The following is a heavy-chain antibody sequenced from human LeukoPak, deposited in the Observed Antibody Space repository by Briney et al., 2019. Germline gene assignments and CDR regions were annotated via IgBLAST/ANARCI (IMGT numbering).Heavy chain of an antibody. Sequence: GGSLRLSCAASGFTFSSYWMSWVRQAPGKGLEWVANIKQDGSEKYYVDSVKGRSTISRDNAKNSLYLQMNSLRAEDTAVYYCAREGDYYDSSGPIKLTDYWGQGTLVTVSS. D-gene: IGHD3-22*01. CDR1: GFTFSSYW. J-gene: IGHJ4*02. CDR2: IKQDGSEK. CDR3: AREGDYYDSSGPIKLTDY. V-gene: IGHV3-7*01.